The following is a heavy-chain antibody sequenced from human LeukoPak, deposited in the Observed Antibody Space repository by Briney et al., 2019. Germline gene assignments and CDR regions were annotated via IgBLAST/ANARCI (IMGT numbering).Heavy chain of an antibody. V-gene: IGHV1-18*04. D-gene: IGHD5-12*01. Sequence: GASVKVSCKASGYTFTTYTISWVRQAPGQGLEWMGWISVYNGNTNTALKFQGRVTMTADRSTSTAYMELRSLTSDDTAVYYCARWDRVDIAATNDDYWGQGTLVTVSP. J-gene: IGHJ4*02. CDR1: GYTFTTYT. CDR2: ISVYNGNT. CDR3: ARWDRVDIAATNDDY.